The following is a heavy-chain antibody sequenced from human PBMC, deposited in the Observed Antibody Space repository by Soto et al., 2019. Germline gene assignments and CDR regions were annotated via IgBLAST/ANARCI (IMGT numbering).Heavy chain of an antibody. D-gene: IGHD2-21*02. Sequence: QLHLVQSGAEVKEPGASVKVSCKTSADIFNNYYMHWVRQAPGQGLEWMGVMTPSDGSTNYAQSFQGKGTMTRDKVKETSYVELSSLGSEETAVYYFCKHFGCDCSNGFDIWGQGTKVTVSS. V-gene: IGHV1-46*02. J-gene: IGHJ3*02. CDR1: ADIFNNYY. CDR3: CKHFGCDCSNGFDI. CDR2: MTPSDGST.